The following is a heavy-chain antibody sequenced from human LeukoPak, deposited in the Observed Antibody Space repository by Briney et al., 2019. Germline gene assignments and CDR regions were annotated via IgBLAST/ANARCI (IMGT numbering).Heavy chain of an antibody. D-gene: IGHD3-22*01. CDR1: GFTFSNYA. J-gene: IGHJ4*02. CDR2: ISGSGTST. V-gene: IGHV3-23*01. CDR3: ASRNYYDSSGYYYYYFDY. Sequence: GGSLRLSCAASGFTFSNYAMSWVRQAPGKGLEWVSGISGSGTSTYYADSVKGRFTISRDNSKNTLYLQMNSLRAEDTAVYYCASRNYYDSSGYYYYYFDYWVQGILVTVSP.